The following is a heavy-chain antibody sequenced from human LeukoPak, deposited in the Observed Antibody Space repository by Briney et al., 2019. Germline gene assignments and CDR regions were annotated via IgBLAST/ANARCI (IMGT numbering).Heavy chain of an antibody. CDR2: ISSSRSYI. J-gene: IGHJ6*03. CDR1: GFTFSSYS. D-gene: IGHD4-17*01. CDR3: AREGGGLRSRYYYSYYYMDV. V-gene: IGHV3-21*01. Sequence: PGGSLRLSCAASGFTFSSYSMNRVRQAPGKGLEWVSSISSSRSYIYYADSVKGRFTISRDDAKNSLYLQMNSLRAEDTAVYYCAREGGGLRSRYYYSYYYMDVWGKGTTVTVSS.